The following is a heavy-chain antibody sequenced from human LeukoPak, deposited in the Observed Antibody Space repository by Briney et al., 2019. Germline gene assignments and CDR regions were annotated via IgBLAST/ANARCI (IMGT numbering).Heavy chain of an antibody. CDR1: GYTFTSYA. CDR3: ARVGRYDSSGYYYLDAFDI. D-gene: IGHD3-22*01. CDR2: LNAGNGNT. J-gene: IGHJ3*02. Sequence: GASVKVSCKASGYTFTSYAMHWVRQAPGQRLEWMGWLNAGNGNTKYSQKFQGRVTMTRDTSTSTVYMELSSLRSEDTAVYYCARVGRYDSSGYYYLDAFDIWGQGTMVTVSS. V-gene: IGHV1-3*01.